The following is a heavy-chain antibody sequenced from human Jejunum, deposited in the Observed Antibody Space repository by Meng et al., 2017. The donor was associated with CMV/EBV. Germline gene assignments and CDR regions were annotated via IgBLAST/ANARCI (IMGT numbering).Heavy chain of an antibody. Sequence: GSGKASGYTVATYGITWVRQAPGQGLEWMGWVSGPNESRHYAQNFQGRVTMTTDTSTSTAYLEIRNLRSDDTAVYYCGRGEDASLDFWGQGTLVTVSS. V-gene: IGHV1-18*01. CDR1: GYTVATYG. CDR3: GRGEDASLDF. CDR2: VSGPNESR. J-gene: IGHJ4*02.